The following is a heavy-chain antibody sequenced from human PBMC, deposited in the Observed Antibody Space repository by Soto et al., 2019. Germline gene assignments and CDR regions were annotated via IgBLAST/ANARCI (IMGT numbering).Heavy chain of an antibody. Sequence: GGSLRLSCAASGFTFSSYSMNWVRQAPGKGLEWVSYISSSSSTIYYADSVKGRFTISRDNAKNSLYLQMNSLRDEDTAVYYCPRGSYSRSSAFDYRGQGTRVTVYS. V-gene: IGHV3-48*02. CDR2: ISSSSSTI. CDR3: PRGSYSRSSAFDY. CDR1: GFTFSSYS. J-gene: IGHJ4*02. D-gene: IGHD6-6*01.